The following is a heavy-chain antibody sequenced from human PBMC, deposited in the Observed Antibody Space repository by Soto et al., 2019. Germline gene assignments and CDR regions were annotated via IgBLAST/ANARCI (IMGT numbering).Heavy chain of an antibody. J-gene: IGHJ3*02. Sequence: QVQLVESGGGVVQPGRSLRLSCAASGFTFSSYGMHWVRQAPGKGLEWVAVISYDGSNKYYADSVKGRFTISRDNSKNTLYLQMNSLRAEDTAVYYCAKDQGIVVVPAAIVNAFDIWGQGTMVTVSS. CDR1: GFTFSSYG. CDR2: ISYDGSNK. V-gene: IGHV3-30*18. CDR3: AKDQGIVVVPAAIVNAFDI. D-gene: IGHD2-2*02.